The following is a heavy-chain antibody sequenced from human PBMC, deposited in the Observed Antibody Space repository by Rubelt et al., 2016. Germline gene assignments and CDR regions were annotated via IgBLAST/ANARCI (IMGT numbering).Heavy chain of an antibody. V-gene: IGHV3-30*14. CDR1: GFTFSRYA. CDR3: ARDLSDSGRYHHFDY. J-gene: IGHJ4*02. CDR2: ISYDGSNK. D-gene: IGHD1-26*01. Sequence: QVQLVESGGGVVQPGRSLRLSCAASGFTFSRYAIHWVRQAPGKGLEWVALISYDGSNKYYADSVKGRFTISRNNSKNTLYPQMNVLRAEDTAVYYWARDLSDSGRYHHFDYWGQGTLVTASS.